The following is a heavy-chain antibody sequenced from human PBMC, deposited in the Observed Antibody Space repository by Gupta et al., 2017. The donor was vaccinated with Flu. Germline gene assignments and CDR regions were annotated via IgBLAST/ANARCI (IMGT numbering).Heavy chain of an antibody. CDR1: GGSPPIGSYY. CDR2: IYPSGST. V-gene: IGHV4-61*02. CDR3: ATGIAVSGNYYYYYGMDV. D-gene: IGHD6-19*01. J-gene: IGHJ6*02. Sequence: VQLQESGPGPVQPSQPLPLTSTVSGGSPPIGSYYWSWIRHPAGKGLEWIGRIYPSGSTNYNPSLKSRVTISVDTSKNQFSLKLSSLTAAYTAVYYCATGIAVSGNYYYYYGMDVWGQGTTVTVSS.